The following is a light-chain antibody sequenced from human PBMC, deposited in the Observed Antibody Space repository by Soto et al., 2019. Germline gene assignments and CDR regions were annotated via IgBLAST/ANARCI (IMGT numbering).Light chain of an antibody. CDR3: QQYTRYPLT. CDR2: ATS. J-gene: IGKJ3*01. CDR1: QGINNY. V-gene: IGKV1-16*02. Sequence: DIQMTQSPSSLSASVGDRVNITCRASQGINNYLAWFQKKPGTAPKSLIYATSSVQRGVPSKFSGSGSGTDFTLTINNLQPEDSATYYCQQYTRYPLTFGPGTTVEIK.